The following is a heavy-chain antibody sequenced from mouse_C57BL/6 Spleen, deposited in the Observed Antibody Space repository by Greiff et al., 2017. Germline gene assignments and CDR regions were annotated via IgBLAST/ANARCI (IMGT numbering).Heavy chain of an antibody. Sequence: QVQLQQPGAELVMPGASVKLSCKASGYTFTSYWMHWVKQRPGQGLEWIGEIDPSDSYTNYNQKFKGKSTLTVDKSSSTAYMQLSSLTSEDSAVYYCARKGVITTVVATDYAMDYWGQGTSVTVSS. CDR3: ARKGVITTVVATDYAMDY. J-gene: IGHJ4*01. V-gene: IGHV1-69*01. CDR1: GYTFTSYW. CDR2: IDPSDSYT. D-gene: IGHD1-1*01.